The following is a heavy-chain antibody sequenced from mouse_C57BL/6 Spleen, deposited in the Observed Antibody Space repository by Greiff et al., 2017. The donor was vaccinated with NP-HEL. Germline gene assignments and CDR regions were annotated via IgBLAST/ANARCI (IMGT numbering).Heavy chain of an antibody. Sequence: QVQLQQPGTELVKPGASVKLSCKASGYTFTSYWMHWVKQRPGQGLEWIGYINPNNGGTSYNQKFKGKATLTVNKSSSTAYMELRSLTSEDSAVYYCAREDDYYGSSYGYWGQGTTLTVSS. CDR2: INPNNGGT. V-gene: IGHV1-53*01. J-gene: IGHJ2*01. D-gene: IGHD1-1*01. CDR3: AREDDYYGSSYGY. CDR1: GYTFTSYW.